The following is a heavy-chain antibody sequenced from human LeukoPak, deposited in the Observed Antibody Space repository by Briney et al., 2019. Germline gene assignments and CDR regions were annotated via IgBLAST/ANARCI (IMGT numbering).Heavy chain of an antibody. CDR1: GGSISTSSYY. J-gene: IGHJ4*02. CDR3: ARPWVDYGDSSDY. Sequence: PSETLSLTCTVSGGSISTSSYYWGWIRQSPEKGLEWIGSIFYRGTTYYNPSLESRVTISRDTSKNQFSLKLSSVTAADTAVYYCARPWVDYGDSSDYWGQGTLVTVSS. V-gene: IGHV4-39*01. D-gene: IGHD4-17*01. CDR2: IFYRGTT.